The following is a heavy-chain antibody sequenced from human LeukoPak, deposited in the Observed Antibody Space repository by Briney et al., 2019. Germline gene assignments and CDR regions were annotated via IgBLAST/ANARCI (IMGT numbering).Heavy chain of an antibody. J-gene: IGHJ4*02. D-gene: IGHD3-3*01. CDR3: ARGEWLFDY. CDR2: IYYSGST. V-gene: IGHV4-59*01. CDR1: GGSISSYY. Sequence: SETLSLTCTVSGGSISSYYWSWIRQPPGKGLEWIGYIYYSGSTNYNPSLKSRVTISVDTSKNQFSLKLSSVTAADTAVYYCARGEWLFDYWGQGTLVTVSS.